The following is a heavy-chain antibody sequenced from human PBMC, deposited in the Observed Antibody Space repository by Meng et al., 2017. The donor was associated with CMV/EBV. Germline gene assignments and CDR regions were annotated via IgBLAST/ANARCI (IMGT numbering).Heavy chain of an antibody. CDR1: GGSISSGDYY. D-gene: IGHD3-10*01. V-gene: IGHV4-30-4*08. CDR3: VTWLWFGELSGYYFDY. Sequence: QVQRPESGPGLVKPSQTLSLTCTVSGGSISSGDYYWSWIRQPPGKGLEWIGYIYYSGSTYYNPSLKSRVTISVDTSKNQFSLKLSSVTAADTAVYYCVTWLWFGELSGYYFDYWGQGTLVTVSS. CDR2: IYYSGST. J-gene: IGHJ4*02.